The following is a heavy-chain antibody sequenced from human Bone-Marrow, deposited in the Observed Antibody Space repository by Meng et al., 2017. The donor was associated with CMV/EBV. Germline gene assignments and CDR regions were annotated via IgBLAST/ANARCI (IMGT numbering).Heavy chain of an antibody. V-gene: IGHV1-69*05. CDR2: IIPIFGTA. Sequence: SVKVSCKASGGTFSSYAISWVRQAPGQGLEWMGGIIPIFGTANYAQKFQGRVTITTDESTSTAYMELSSLRSEDTAVYYCASHDYSNYYYYYGMDVWGPGTTVTVAS. D-gene: IGHD4-11*01. CDR1: GGTFSSYA. J-gene: IGHJ6*02. CDR3: ASHDYSNYYYYYGMDV.